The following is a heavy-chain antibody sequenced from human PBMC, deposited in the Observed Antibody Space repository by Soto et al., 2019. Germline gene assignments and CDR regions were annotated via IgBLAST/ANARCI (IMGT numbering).Heavy chain of an antibody. D-gene: IGHD5-12*01. CDR1: GGTFSSYT. J-gene: IGHJ6*02. Sequence: QVQLVQSGAEVKKPGSSVKVSCKASGGTFSSYTISWVRQAPGQGLEWMGRIIPILGIANYAQKFQGRVTITADQSTSTVYMELSSLRSEDTAVYYCARAEGGYDPRAYYYGMDVWGQGTTVTVSS. CDR2: IIPILGIA. CDR3: ARAEGGYDPRAYYYGMDV. V-gene: IGHV1-69*02.